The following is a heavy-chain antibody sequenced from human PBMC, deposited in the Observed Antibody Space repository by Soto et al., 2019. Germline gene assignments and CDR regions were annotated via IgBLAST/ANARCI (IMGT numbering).Heavy chain of an antibody. D-gene: IGHD2-15*01. V-gene: IGHV3-30*18. J-gene: IGHJ4*02. CDR2: ISYDGSNK. Sequence: SLRLSCAASGFTFSSYGMHWVRQAPGKGLEWVAVISYDGSNKYYADSVKGRFTISRDNSKNTLYLQMNSLRAEDTAVYYCAKANVVVVAATATPIGYWGQGTLVTVSS. CDR1: GFTFSSYG. CDR3: AKANVVVVAATATPIGY.